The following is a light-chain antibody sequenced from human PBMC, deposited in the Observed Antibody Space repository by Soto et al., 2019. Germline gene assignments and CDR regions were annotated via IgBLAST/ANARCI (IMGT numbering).Light chain of an antibody. V-gene: IGLV2-14*01. CDR2: EVS. CDR3: SSYAGSTTWV. J-gene: IGLJ3*02. Sequence: QSALTQPASVSGSPGQSITISRTGTSSDVGGYNYVSWYQQYPGKAPRLMIYEVSNRPSGVSNRFSGSKSGNTASLTISGLQAEDEADYYCSSYAGSTTWVFGGGTKLTVL. CDR1: SSDVGGYNY.